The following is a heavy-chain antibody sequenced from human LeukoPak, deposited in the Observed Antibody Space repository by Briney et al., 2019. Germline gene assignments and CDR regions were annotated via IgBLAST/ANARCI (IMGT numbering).Heavy chain of an antibody. D-gene: IGHD2-2*01. CDR2: ISGSGGST. J-gene: IGHJ5*02. V-gene: IGHV3-23*01. Sequence: GGSLRLSCAASGFTFSSYAMSWVRQAPGKGLEWVSAISGSGGSTYYADSVKGRFTISRDNSKNTLYLQMNSLRAEDTAVYYCAKGSYRSSTSCYSRGDWFDPWGQGTLVTVSS. CDR3: AKGSYRSSTSCYSRGDWFDP. CDR1: GFTFSSYA.